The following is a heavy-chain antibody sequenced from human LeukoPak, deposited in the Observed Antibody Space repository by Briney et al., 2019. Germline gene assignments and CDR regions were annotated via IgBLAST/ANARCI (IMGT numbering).Heavy chain of an antibody. CDR3: AKEGLLVGASDY. CDR2: ISSSGSTI. D-gene: IGHD1-26*01. CDR1: GFTFSSYE. Sequence: GGSLRPSCAASGFTFSSYEMNWVRQAPGRGLEWVSYISSSGSTIYYADSVKGRFTISRDNAKNSLYLQMNSLRAEDTAMYYCAKEGLLVGASDYWGQGTLVTVSS. V-gene: IGHV3-48*03. J-gene: IGHJ4*02.